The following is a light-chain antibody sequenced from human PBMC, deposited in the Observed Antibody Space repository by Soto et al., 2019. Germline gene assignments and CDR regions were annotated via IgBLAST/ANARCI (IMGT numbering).Light chain of an antibody. Sequence: EIVLTQSPATLSLSPGERATLSCRASQSVSSYLAWYQQKPGQAPRLLIYDASNRATGIPARFSGSGSGTEFTLITSSLQSEDSAVYYCQQYNSWLWTFGQGTKVDIK. CDR3: QQYNSWLWT. CDR1: QSVSSY. CDR2: DAS. J-gene: IGKJ1*01. V-gene: IGKV3-11*01.